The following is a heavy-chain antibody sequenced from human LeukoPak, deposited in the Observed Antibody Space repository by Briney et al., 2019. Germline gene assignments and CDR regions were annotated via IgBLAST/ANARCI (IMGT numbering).Heavy chain of an antibody. CDR2: ISPDGSGK. V-gene: IGHV3-7*03. D-gene: IGHD2-15*01. Sequence: GGSLRLSCVASGFTFSTYWMNWVRQAPGKGLERVGTISPDGSGKYYVDSVKGRVTISRDNAKTSLYLQINSLRADDTALYFCARGIVEVVAASAHFDYWGQGTLITVSS. J-gene: IGHJ4*02. CDR1: GFTFSTYW. CDR3: ARGIVEVVAASAHFDY.